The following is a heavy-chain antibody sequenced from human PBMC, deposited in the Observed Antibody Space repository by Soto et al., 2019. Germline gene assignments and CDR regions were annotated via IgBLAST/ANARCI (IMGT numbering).Heavy chain of an antibody. CDR2: ISSNGVGT. D-gene: IGHD6-19*01. Sequence: GGSLRLSCAASGFTFINYAMDWVLQAPGKVLEYVSGISSNGVGTYYANSAKDRFTISRDNSKNTLYLQMGSLRAEDMAVYYCARGEQSDYYYMDVWGKGTSVTVSS. V-gene: IGHV3-64*01. CDR1: GFTFINYA. CDR3: ARGEQSDYYYMDV. J-gene: IGHJ6*03.